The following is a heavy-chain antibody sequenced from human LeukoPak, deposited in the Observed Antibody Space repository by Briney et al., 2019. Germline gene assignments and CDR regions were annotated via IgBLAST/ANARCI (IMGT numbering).Heavy chain of an antibody. D-gene: IGHD5-18*01. CDR1: GGSFSGYY. CDR2: INHSGST. J-gene: IGHJ6*03. CDR3: ARTTEGGYTYGYFYYYCMDV. Sequence: PSETLSLTCAVYGGSFSGYYWSWIRQPPGKGLEWIGEINHSGSTNYNPSLKSRVTISVDTSKNHFSLKLSSVTAADTAVYYCARTTEGGYTYGYFYYYCMDVWGKGTTVTISS. V-gene: IGHV4-34*01.